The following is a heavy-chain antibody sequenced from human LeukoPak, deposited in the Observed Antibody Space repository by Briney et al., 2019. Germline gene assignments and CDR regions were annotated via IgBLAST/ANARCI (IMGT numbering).Heavy chain of an antibody. CDR2: IYYTGST. CDR1: GGSMTYYY. J-gene: IGHJ6*02. CDR3: ARDSITIFGVDHYYYHGMDV. D-gene: IGHD3-3*01. V-gene: IGHV4-59*01. Sequence: SETLSLTCSVSGGSMTYYYWSWIRLPPGKGLEWIGYIYYTGSTSYNPSLKSRVTISVDTSKNQFSLKLTSVTAADTAVYYCARDSITIFGVDHYYYHGMDVWGQGTTVTVSS.